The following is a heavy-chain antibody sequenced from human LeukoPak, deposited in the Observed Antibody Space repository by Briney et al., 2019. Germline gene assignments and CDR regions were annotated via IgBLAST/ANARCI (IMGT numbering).Heavy chain of an antibody. CDR1: GYTFTSYG. J-gene: IGHJ6*03. Sequence: VASVKVSCKASGYTFTSYGISWVRQAPGQGLEWMGWINPNSGGTNYAQKFQGRVTMTRDTSISTAYMELSRLRSEDTAVYYCATGYGSGSYLPYYYMDVWGKGTTVTISS. D-gene: IGHD3-10*01. CDR3: ATGYGSGSYLPYYYMDV. CDR2: INPNSGGT. V-gene: IGHV1-2*02.